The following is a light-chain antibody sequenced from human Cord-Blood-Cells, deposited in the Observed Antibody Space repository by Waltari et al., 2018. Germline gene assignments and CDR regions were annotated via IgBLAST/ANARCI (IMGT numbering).Light chain of an antibody. Sequence: EIVLTQSPGTLSLSPGEIATLSCRASQSVSSSYLAWYQQKPGPAPRLLIYGASSRATGIPDRFSGSGSGTDFTLTISRLEPEDFAVYYCQQYGSSPPYSFGQGTKLEIK. CDR3: QQYGSSPPYS. CDR1: QSVSSSY. CDR2: GAS. J-gene: IGKJ2*03. V-gene: IGKV3-20*01.